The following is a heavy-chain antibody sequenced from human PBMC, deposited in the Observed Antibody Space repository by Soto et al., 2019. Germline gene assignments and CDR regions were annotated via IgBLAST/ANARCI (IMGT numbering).Heavy chain of an antibody. CDR2: INPKSGGT. J-gene: IGHJ6*02. Sequence: ASVKGSCKASGYSFTHYHIHWVRQAPGQGLEWLGRINPKSGGTSTAQKFQGWVTMTTDTSISTASMELTRLTSDDTAIYYCARGDSTDCSNGVCSFFYNHDMDVWGQGTTVTVSS. CDR1: GYSFTHYH. D-gene: IGHD2-8*01. V-gene: IGHV1-2*04. CDR3: ARGDSTDCSNGVCSFFYNHDMDV.